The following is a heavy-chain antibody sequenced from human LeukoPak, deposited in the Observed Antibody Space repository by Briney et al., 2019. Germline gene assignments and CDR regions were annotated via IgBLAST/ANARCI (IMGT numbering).Heavy chain of an antibody. CDR1: GGSFSGYY. Sequence: SETLSLTCAVYGGSFSGYYWSWIRQPPGKGLEWIGEINHSGSTNYNPSLKSRVTISVDTSKNQFSLKLSSVTAADTAVYYCARGREVVVAAEPYYYYYMDVWGKGTTVTVSS. J-gene: IGHJ6*03. V-gene: IGHV4-34*01. D-gene: IGHD2-15*01. CDR3: ARGREVVVAAEPYYYYYMDV. CDR2: INHSGST.